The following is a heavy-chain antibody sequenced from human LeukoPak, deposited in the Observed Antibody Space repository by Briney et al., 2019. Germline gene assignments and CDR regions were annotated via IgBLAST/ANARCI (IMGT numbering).Heavy chain of an antibody. CDR1: GFTFSSYS. D-gene: IGHD1-26*01. V-gene: IGHV3-21*01. Sequence: PGGSLRLSCAASGFTFSSYSMNWVRQAPGKGLEWVSSISTSSSYIYYADSVKGRFTISRDNAKNSLYLQMNSLRAEDTAVYYCARAERLVGATDYWGQGTLVTVSS. CDR3: ARAERLVGATDY. CDR2: ISTSSSYI. J-gene: IGHJ4*02.